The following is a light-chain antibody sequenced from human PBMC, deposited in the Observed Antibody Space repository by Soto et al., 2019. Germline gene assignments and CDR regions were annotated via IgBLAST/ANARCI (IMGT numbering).Light chain of an antibody. CDR1: SSNIGSNT. CDR2: SNN. V-gene: IGLV1-44*01. Sequence: QSAPTQPPSTAGPPGGGGTISCSGRSSNIGSNTVNRYQQLPGTAPKLLIYSNNQRPSGVPDRFSGSKSGTSASLAISGLQSEDEADYYCAAWDDSLNGLYVFGTGTKVTVL. CDR3: AAWDDSLNGLYV. J-gene: IGLJ1*01.